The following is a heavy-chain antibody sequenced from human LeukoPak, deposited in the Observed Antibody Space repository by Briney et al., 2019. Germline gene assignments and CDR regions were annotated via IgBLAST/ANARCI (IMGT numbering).Heavy chain of an antibody. D-gene: IGHD6-13*01. CDR2: ISAYNGNT. J-gene: IGHJ4*02. Sequence: ASVKVSCKASGYTFTSYGISWVRQAPGQGLEWMGWISAYNGNTNYAQKLQGRVTMTTDTSTSTAYMELRSLRSDDTAVYYCARLVSSSWQKYYFDYWGQGTLVTVSS. V-gene: IGHV1-18*01. CDR1: GYTFTSYG. CDR3: ARLVSSSWQKYYFDY.